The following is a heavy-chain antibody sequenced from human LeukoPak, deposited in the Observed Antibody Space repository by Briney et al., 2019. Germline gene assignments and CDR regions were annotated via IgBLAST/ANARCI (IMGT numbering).Heavy chain of an antibody. CDR1: GGSIINNHYY. J-gene: IGHJ2*01. Sequence: SETLSLTCTASGGSIINNHYYWGWIRQPPGKGLEWIGTVFHGGSTYYNPSLESRVTISVDTANNQFSLNLRSVTAADTALYYCARHVPSALRVVVVTSDWYFDLWGRSTLVTVSS. D-gene: IGHD2-21*02. V-gene: IGHV4-39*01. CDR3: ARHVPSALRVVVVTSDWYFDL. CDR2: VFHGGST.